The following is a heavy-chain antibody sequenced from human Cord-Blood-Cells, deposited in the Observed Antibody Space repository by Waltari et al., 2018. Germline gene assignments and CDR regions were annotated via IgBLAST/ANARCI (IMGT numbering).Heavy chain of an antibody. J-gene: IGHJ3*02. CDR1: GYTFTGYY. CDR2: INPNSGGT. D-gene: IGHD3-10*01. V-gene: IGHV1-2*02. CDR3: ARDIGITMVRGDEAFDI. Sequence: QVQLVQSGAEVKKPGASVKVSCKASGYTFTGYYMHWVRQAPGQGLEWMGWINPNSGGTNYAQKFQGRVTMTRDTSISTAYMELSRLRSDDTAVYYCARDIGITMVRGDEAFDIWGQGTMVTVSS.